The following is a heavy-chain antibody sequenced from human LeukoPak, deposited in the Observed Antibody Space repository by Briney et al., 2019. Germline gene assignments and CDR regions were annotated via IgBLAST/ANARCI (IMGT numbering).Heavy chain of an antibody. CDR3: ERGSSGQRYGNWFDP. V-gene: IGHV4-59*01. Sequence: SETLSLTCTVSGGSISNYYWSWIRQPPGKGLEWIGYIYYSGSTNYNPSLKSRVTISVDTSKNQFSLKLSSVTAADTALYYCERGSSGQRYGNWFDPWGQGTLVTVSS. CDR2: IYYSGST. J-gene: IGHJ5*02. CDR1: GGSISNYY. D-gene: IGHD5-18*01.